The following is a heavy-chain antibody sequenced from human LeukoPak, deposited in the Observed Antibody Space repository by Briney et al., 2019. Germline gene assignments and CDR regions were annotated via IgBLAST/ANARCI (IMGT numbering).Heavy chain of an antibody. CDR2: ISSSANYI. J-gene: IGHJ6*04. D-gene: IGHD2-8*01. CDR1: GFTFSSYT. V-gene: IGHV3-21*01. CDR3: ATRYCTIAACRASSYRCMDD. Sequence: PGGSLRLSCAASGFTFSSYTMNWVRQAPGKGLEWVSSISSSANYIYYADSVKGRFTISRDNAKNSLYLRMNSLRAEDTAVYYCATRYCTIAACRASSYRCMDDWGKGTTVTVSS.